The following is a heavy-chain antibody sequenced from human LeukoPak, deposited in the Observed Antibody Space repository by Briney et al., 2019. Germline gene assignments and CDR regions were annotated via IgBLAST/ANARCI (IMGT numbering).Heavy chain of an antibody. Sequence: GESLKISCKGSGYSFTSYWIGWVRQMPGKGLEWMGIIYPGDSDTRYSPPFQAQVTISADKSISTAYLQWSSLKASDTAMCYCARHRKGHGSGRAMDYWGQGTLVTVSS. J-gene: IGHJ4*02. CDR3: ARHRKGHGSGRAMDY. CDR2: IYPGDSDT. D-gene: IGHD3-10*01. V-gene: IGHV5-51*01. CDR1: GYSFTSYW.